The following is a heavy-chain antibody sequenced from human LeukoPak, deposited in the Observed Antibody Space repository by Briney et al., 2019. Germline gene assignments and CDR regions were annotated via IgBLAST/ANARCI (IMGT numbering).Heavy chain of an antibody. J-gene: IGHJ4*02. D-gene: IGHD1-1*01. V-gene: IGHV3-23*01. CDR1: GFSFSTCN. Sequence: PGGSLRLACAASGFSFSTCNMSWVRQTPGGGLGWGARIYGSGRATALYSESVKGRFSISRDNSENTVYLQMDSLRAEDTAVYYCAKDKVPEDRWNFDYWGQGALVTVSS. CDR2: IYGSGRAT. CDR3: AKDKVPEDRWNFDY.